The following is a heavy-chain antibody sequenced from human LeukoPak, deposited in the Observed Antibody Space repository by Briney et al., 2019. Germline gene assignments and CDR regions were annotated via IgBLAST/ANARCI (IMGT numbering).Heavy chain of an antibody. Sequence: ASETLSLTCTVSGGSISSSSYYWGWIRQPPGKGLEWIGSIYYSGSTYYNPSLKSRVTISVDTSKNQFSLKLSSVTAADTAVYYCAREGYSSSYEPKRAFDIWGQGTMVTVSS. V-gene: IGHV4-39*02. CDR2: IYYSGST. CDR1: GGSISSSSYY. CDR3: AREGYSSSYEPKRAFDI. J-gene: IGHJ3*02. D-gene: IGHD6-13*01.